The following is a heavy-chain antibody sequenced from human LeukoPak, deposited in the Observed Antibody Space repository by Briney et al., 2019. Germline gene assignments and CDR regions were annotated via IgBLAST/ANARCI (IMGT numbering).Heavy chain of an antibody. D-gene: IGHD6-19*01. CDR2: IVGSSST. CDR1: GFTFSNFA. Sequence: GGSLRLSCAASGFTFSNFAMTCVRQAPGKGLEWVSSIVGSSSTYYADSLKGRFTISRDNAKNSLYLQMNSLRSEDSALYYCATYRSGWSFSNWGQGTLVTVSS. V-gene: IGHV3-21*03. CDR3: ATYRSGWSFSN. J-gene: IGHJ4*02.